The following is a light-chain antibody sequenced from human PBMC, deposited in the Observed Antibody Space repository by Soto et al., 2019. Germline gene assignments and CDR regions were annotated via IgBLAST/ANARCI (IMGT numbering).Light chain of an antibody. CDR1: QSLLFSSNNKNH. J-gene: IGKJ3*01. Sequence: DIVMTQSPDSLAVSLGERATINCKSSQSLLFSSNNKNHLAWYQQKPGQPPKLLIYWASTRESGVPDRFSGSGSGTDFTLTISSLQAEDVAVYYCQQYYSTPKTFGPGT. CDR3: QQYYSTPKT. CDR2: WAS. V-gene: IGKV4-1*01.